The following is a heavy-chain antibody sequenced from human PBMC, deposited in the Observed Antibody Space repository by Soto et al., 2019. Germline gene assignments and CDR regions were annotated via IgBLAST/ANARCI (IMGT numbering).Heavy chain of an antibody. CDR3: TTDEQHSSRWSPCYDY. CDR2: IKSKTDGGTT. Sequence: GGSLRLSCAAPGFTFSNAWMSWVRQAPGKGLEWVGRIKSKTDGGTTDYAAPVKGRFTISRDDSKNTLYLQMNSLKTGDTAVYYXTTDEQHSSRWSPCYDYWGQGTLVTVSS. CDR1: GFTFSNAW. D-gene: IGHD6-13*01. V-gene: IGHV3-15*01. J-gene: IGHJ4*02.